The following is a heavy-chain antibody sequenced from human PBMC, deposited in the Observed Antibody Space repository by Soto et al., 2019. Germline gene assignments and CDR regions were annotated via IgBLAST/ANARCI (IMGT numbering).Heavy chain of an antibody. CDR2: IYYSGGT. CDR3: ASLLNYYDSSGYWFDY. D-gene: IGHD3-22*01. V-gene: IGHV4-39*01. CDR1: GGSISSSSYY. Sequence: QLQLQESGPGLVKPSETLSLTCTVSGGSISSSSYYWGWIRQPPGKGLEWIGSIYYSGGTYYNPSLKSRVTISVDTSKNQFSLKLSSVTAADTAVYYCASLLNYYDSSGYWFDYWGQGTLVTVSS. J-gene: IGHJ4*02.